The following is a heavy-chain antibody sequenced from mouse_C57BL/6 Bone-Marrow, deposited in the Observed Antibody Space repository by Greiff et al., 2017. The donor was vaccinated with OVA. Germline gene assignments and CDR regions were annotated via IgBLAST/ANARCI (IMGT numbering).Heavy chain of an antibody. Sequence: EVQGVESGAELVRPGASVKLSCTASGFNIKDDYMHWVKQRPEQGLEWIGWIDPENGDTEYASKFQGKATITADTSSNTAYLQLSSLTSEDTAVYYCTTVYYKGFAYWGQGTLVTGSA. D-gene: IGHD2-1*01. CDR2: IDPENGDT. J-gene: IGHJ3*01. V-gene: IGHV14-4*01. CDR3: TTVYYKGFAY. CDR1: GFNIKDDY.